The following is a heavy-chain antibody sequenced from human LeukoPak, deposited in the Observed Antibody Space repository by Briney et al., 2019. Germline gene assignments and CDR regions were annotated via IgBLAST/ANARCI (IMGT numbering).Heavy chain of an antibody. Sequence: GGSLRLSCAASGFTFSSYAMSWVRQAPGKGLEWVSAISGSGGSTYYADSVKGRFTISRDNSKNTLYLQMNSLRAEDTAVYYCAKVGVLLWFGESLHFDYWGQGTLVTVPS. CDR2: ISGSGGST. V-gene: IGHV3-23*01. J-gene: IGHJ4*02. D-gene: IGHD3-10*01. CDR3: AKVGVLLWFGESLHFDY. CDR1: GFTFSSYA.